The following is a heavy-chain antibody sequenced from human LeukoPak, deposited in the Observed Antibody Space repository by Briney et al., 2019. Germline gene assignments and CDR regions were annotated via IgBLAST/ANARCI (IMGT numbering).Heavy chain of an antibody. CDR1: GFTFSSYW. CDR3: ARESAKRGYSGYDNYYYGMDV. D-gene: IGHD5-12*01. V-gene: IGHV3-74*01. J-gene: IGHJ6*02. Sequence: GGSLRLSCAASGFTFSSYWMHWVRQVSGKGLVWLSRISSDGYSISYANSVKGRFTISRDNAKNSLYLQMNSLRAEDTAVYYCARESAKRGYSGYDNYYYGMDVWGQGTTVTVSS. CDR2: ISSDGYSI.